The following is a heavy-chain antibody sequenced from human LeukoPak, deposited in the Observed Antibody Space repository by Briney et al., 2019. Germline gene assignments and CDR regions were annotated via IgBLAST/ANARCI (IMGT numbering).Heavy chain of an antibody. V-gene: IGHV3-74*01. Sequence: GGSLRLSCAASGFIFSSYWMHWVRQAPGKGPVWVSRINSDGSSISYADSVKGRFTISRDNAKNTLYLQMNSLRAEDTAVYYCARDRGYVPDYWDQGTLATVSP. CDR2: INSDGSSI. CDR3: ARDRGYVPDY. CDR1: GFIFSSYW. D-gene: IGHD6-13*01. J-gene: IGHJ4*02.